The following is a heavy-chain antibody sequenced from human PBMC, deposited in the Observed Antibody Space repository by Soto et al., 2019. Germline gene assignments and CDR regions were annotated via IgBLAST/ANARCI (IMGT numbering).Heavy chain of an antibody. CDR1: GYTFTSYY. V-gene: IGHV1-46*03. J-gene: IGHJ4*02. CDR2: INPSGGST. Sequence: GASVKVSCKASGYTFTSYYMHWVRQAPGQGLEWMGIINPSGGSTSYAQKFQGRVTMTRDTSTSTVYMELSSLRSEDTAVYYCARADYIWGSYRYTLDYWGQGTLVTVSS. D-gene: IGHD3-16*02. CDR3: ARADYIWGSYRYTLDY.